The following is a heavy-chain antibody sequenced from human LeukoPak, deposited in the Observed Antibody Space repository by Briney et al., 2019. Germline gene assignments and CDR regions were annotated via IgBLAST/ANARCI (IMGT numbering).Heavy chain of an antibody. CDR3: ARDYADYVGYFFFDY. D-gene: IGHD4-17*01. Sequence: GGSLRLSCAAPGFTFNNYAMNWVRQAPGKGLEWVSSTSGGGETTYYADSAKGRFTISRDNSQNTLYLQMNSLRAEDTAVYYCARDYADYVGYFFFDYWGQGTLVTVSS. J-gene: IGHJ4*02. V-gene: IGHV3-23*01. CDR1: GFTFNNYA. CDR2: TSGGGETT.